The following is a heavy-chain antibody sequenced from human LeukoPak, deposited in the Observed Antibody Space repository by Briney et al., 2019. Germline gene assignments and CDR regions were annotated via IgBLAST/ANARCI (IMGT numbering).Heavy chain of an antibody. J-gene: IGHJ4*02. Sequence: ASVKVSCKASGYTFTGYYMHWVRQAPGQGLEWMGGFDPEDGETIYAQKFQGRVTMTEDTSTDTAYMELSSLRSEDTAVYYCATLTSGSRGLDYWGQGTLVTVSS. CDR2: FDPEDGET. CDR1: GYTFTGYY. V-gene: IGHV1-24*01. D-gene: IGHD1-26*01. CDR3: ATLTSGSRGLDY.